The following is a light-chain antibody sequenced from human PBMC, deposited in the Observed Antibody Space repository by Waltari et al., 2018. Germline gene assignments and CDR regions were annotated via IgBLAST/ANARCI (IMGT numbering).Light chain of an antibody. Sequence: EIVMTQSPATLSVSPGARATLSCRASQSVSSNLAWYQQKPGQPPRLLIYGASTRATGIPARFSGSGSGTEFTLTISSLQSEDFVVYFCQHYINWPRTFGGGTKVEIK. CDR3: QHYINWPRT. V-gene: IGKV3-15*01. CDR2: GAS. CDR1: QSVSSN. J-gene: IGKJ4*02.